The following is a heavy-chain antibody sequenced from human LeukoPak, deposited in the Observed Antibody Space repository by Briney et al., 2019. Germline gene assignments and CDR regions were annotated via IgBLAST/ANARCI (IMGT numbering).Heavy chain of an antibody. D-gene: IGHD6-6*01. CDR2: MNPNSGNT. CDR1: GYTFTSYD. CDR3: AVYSSSSPWLMDV. J-gene: IGHJ6*02. Sequence: PSVKVSCKASGYTFTSYDINWVRQATGQGLEWMGWMNPNSGNTGYAQKFQGRVTMTRNTSISTAYMELSRLRSEDTAVYYCAVYSSSSPWLMDVWGQGTTVTVSS. V-gene: IGHV1-8*01.